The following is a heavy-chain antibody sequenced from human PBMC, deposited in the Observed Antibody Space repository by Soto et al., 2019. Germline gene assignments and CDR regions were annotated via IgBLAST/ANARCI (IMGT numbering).Heavy chain of an antibody. Sequence: GASVKVSCKASGYTCTSYAMHWVLQAPGQRLEWMGWINAGNGNTKYSQKFQGRVTITRDTSASTAYMELSSLRSEDTAVYYCAREGPYSGSYYGIDYWGQGTLVTVSS. D-gene: IGHD1-26*01. CDR1: GYTCTSYA. CDR2: INAGNGNT. J-gene: IGHJ4*02. CDR3: AREGPYSGSYYGIDY. V-gene: IGHV1-3*01.